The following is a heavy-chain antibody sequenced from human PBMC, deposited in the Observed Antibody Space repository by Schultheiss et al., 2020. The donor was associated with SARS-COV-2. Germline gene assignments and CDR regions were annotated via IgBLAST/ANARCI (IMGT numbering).Heavy chain of an antibody. Sequence: SETLSLTCTVSGGSISSHYWSWIRQPPGKGLEWIGYIYYSGSTNYNPSLKSRVTISVDTPQNQFSLKLSSVTAADTAVYYCARTGHYFDNSGIDYWGQGTLVTVSS. CDR2: IYYSGST. D-gene: IGHD3-22*01. CDR1: GGSISSHY. CDR3: ARTGHYFDNSGIDY. J-gene: IGHJ4*02. V-gene: IGHV4-59*11.